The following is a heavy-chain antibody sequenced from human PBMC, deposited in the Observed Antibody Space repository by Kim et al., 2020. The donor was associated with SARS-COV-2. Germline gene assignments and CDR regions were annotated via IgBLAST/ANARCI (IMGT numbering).Heavy chain of an antibody. CDR3: ARASQYYDFWSAPSWFDL. D-gene: IGHD3-3*01. V-gene: IGHV1-69*04. Sequence: QGRVTITADKSTSTAYMELSSLRSEDTAVYYCARASQYYDFWSAPSWFDLWGQGTLVTVSS. J-gene: IGHJ5*02.